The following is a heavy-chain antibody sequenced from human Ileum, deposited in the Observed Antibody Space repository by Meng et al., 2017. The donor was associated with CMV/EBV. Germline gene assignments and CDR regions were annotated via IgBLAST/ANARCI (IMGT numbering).Heavy chain of an antibody. CDR1: GFIFSNYW. CDR2: INSDGSAR. Sequence: GGSLRLSCAGSGFIFSNYWMYWVRQAPGKGLVWVSRINSDGSARSYADSVKGRFTISRDNAKNTLYLEMSSLRAEDTAVYYCGGPPAVNAFDFWGQGTVVTVSS. D-gene: IGHD2-2*01. CDR3: GGPPAVNAFDF. J-gene: IGHJ3*01. V-gene: IGHV3-74*01.